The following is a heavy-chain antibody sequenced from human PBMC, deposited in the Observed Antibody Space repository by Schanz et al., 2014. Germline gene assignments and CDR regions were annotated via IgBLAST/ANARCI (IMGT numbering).Heavy chain of an antibody. CDR2: MIGSGSSV. J-gene: IGHJ4*02. CDR3: VKDDRGDVVVVAANY. CDR1: GFTFSDYY. D-gene: IGHD2-15*01. Sequence: QVQLVESGGGLVKPGGSLRLSCAASGFTFSDYYMSWIRQAPGKGLEWVSRMIGSGSSVFYADSVKGRFTISRDNSRNTVYLQMSSLRAEDTAVYYCVKDDRGDVVVVAANYWGQGAQVIVSS. V-gene: IGHV3-11*01.